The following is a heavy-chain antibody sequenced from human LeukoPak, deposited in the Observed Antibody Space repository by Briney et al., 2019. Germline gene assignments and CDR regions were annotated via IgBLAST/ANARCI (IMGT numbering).Heavy chain of an antibody. V-gene: IGHV4-59*08. D-gene: IGHD3-9*01. J-gene: IGHJ3*02. CDR2: SYYSGST. CDR3: ARRRVLTGSSRGDAFDI. Sequence: SETLSLTCTVSGDSINNYYWNWIRQPPGKGLEWIGYSYYSGSTKYNPSLTSRVTISIDTSKKHFSLKLNSVTAADTAVYYCARRRVLTGSSRGDAFDIWGQGTVVTVSS. CDR1: GDSINNYY.